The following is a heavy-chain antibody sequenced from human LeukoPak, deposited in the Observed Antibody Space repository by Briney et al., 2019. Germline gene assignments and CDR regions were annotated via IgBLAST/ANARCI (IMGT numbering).Heavy chain of an antibody. CDR3: ARDYRGAFDY. V-gene: IGHV3-49*04. D-gene: IGHD3-10*01. Sequence: GGSLRLSCTASGFTFGDYAMSWVRQAPGKGLEWVGFIRSKAYGGTTEYAASVKGRFTISRDDSKSIAYLQMTTMKTEDTAVYYCARDYRGAFDYWGQGNLVTVSS. CDR2: IRSKAYGGTT. J-gene: IGHJ4*02. CDR1: GFTFGDYA.